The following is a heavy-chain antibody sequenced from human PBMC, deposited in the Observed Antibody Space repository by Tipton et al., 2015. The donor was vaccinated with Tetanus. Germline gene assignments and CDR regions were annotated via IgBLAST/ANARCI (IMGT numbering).Heavy chain of an antibody. D-gene: IGHD6-13*01. Sequence: TLSLTCTVSSASISSSDFSWGWIRQPPGGGLEWIGTVYYSGSTYYSPSLKSRVAISVDTSKNHFSLRLSSVTAADTAVYYCVRLSIASTGTYGLTFYYGMDVWGPGTTVTVSS. CDR1: SASISSSDFS. V-gene: IGHV4-39*02. J-gene: IGHJ6*02. CDR3: VRLSIASTGTYGLTFYYGMDV. CDR2: VYYSGST.